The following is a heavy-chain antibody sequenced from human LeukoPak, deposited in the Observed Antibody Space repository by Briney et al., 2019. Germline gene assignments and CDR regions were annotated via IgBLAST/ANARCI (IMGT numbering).Heavy chain of an antibody. Sequence: ASVKVSCKASGYTFTGYYMRWVRQAPGQGLEWMGWINPNSGGTNYAQKFQGRVTMTRDTSISTAYMELSRLRSDDTAVYYCARTYYDYVWGSYGFDYWGQGTLVTVSS. D-gene: IGHD3-16*01. J-gene: IGHJ4*02. CDR2: INPNSGGT. CDR1: GYTFTGYY. CDR3: ARTYYDYVWGSYGFDY. V-gene: IGHV1-2*02.